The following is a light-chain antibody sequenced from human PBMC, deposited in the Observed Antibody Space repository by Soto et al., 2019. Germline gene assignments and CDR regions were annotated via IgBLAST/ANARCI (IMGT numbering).Light chain of an antibody. J-gene: IGLJ2*01. CDR1: SSDIGGYHY. CDR3: CSYAGTYTFDVL. CDR2: DVN. Sequence: QSALTQPRSVSGSPGQSVTIPCTGSSSDIGGYHYVSWYQQHPGKAPKLMIYDVNERPSGVPDRFSGSKSGNTASLTISGLQAEDEADYYCCSYAGTYTFDVLFGGGTKLTVL. V-gene: IGLV2-11*01.